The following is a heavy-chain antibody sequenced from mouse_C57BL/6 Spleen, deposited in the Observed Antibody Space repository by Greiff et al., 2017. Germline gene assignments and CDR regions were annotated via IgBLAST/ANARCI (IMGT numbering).Heavy chain of an antibody. CDR1: GYTFTDYE. D-gene: IGHD1-3*01. CDR3: TSPCTKSGMGG. J-gene: IGHJ4*01. V-gene: IGHV1-15*01. Sequence: VQLQQSGAELVRPGASVTLSCKASGYTFTDYEMHWVKQTPVHGLEWIGAIDPETGGTDYNQKFKGKAILTADKSSSTAYMQLRSLTSEDSAVYCCTSPCTKSGMGGRGQGTTVTVA. CDR2: IDPETGGT.